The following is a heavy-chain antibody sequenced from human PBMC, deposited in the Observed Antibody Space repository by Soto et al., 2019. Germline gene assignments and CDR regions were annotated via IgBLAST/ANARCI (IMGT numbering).Heavy chain of an antibody. V-gene: IGHV3-48*02. CDR1: GFSFSAYS. D-gene: IGHD3-10*01. CDR3: AGSYSSGNWYFDY. Sequence: GGSLRLSCAASGFSFSAYSMNWVRQAPGKGLEWIAYTSTSSTTKYYADSVRGRCSISRDNANDLLYLDMDKLRDEDTGIYYCAGSYSSGNWYFDYWGLGTPVTVSS. J-gene: IGHJ4*02. CDR2: TSTSSTTK.